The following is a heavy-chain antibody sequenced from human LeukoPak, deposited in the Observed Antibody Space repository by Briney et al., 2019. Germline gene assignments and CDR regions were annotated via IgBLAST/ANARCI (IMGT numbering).Heavy chain of an antibody. J-gene: IGHJ4*02. Sequence: GGSLRLSCAASGFTFSSYGMHWVRQAPGKGLEWVAVISYDGSNKYYADSVKGRFTISRDNSKNTLYLQMNSLRAEDTAVYYCAKGAWYYDSSGYFDYWGQGTLVTVSS. D-gene: IGHD3-22*01. CDR2: ISYDGSNK. CDR3: AKGAWYYDSSGYFDY. CDR1: GFTFSSYG. V-gene: IGHV3-30*18.